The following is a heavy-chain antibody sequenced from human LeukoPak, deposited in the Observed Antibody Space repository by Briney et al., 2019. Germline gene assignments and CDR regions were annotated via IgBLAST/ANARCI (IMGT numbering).Heavy chain of an antibody. D-gene: IGHD3-16*02. J-gene: IGHJ4*02. CDR1: GGSISSYY. Sequence: SETLSLTCTVSGGSISSYYWSWIRQPPGKGLEWIGYIYYSGSTNYNPSLKSRVTISVDTSKNQFSLKLSSVAAADTAVYYCARYVWGSYPTFEDYWGQGTLVTVSS. CDR3: ARYVWGSYPTFEDY. V-gene: IGHV4-59*01. CDR2: IYYSGST.